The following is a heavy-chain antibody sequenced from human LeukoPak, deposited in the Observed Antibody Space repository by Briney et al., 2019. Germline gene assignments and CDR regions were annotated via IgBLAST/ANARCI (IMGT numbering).Heavy chain of an antibody. CDR2: IYVTGST. CDR1: GGSIGTYY. CDR3: ARHIGGGIEDMDV. V-gene: IGHV4-59*08. D-gene: IGHD3-16*02. Sequence: NPSETLSLTCIVSGGSIGTYYWSWIRQSPGKGLEWIGYIYVTGSTRYNPYLQSRVTISVDPSRNQFFLKMSSVTAADTAVYYCARHIGGGIEDMDVWGTGTKVTVSS. J-gene: IGHJ6*03.